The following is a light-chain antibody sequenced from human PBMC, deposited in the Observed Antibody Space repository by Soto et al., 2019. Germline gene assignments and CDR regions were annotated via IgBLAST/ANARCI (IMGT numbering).Light chain of an antibody. CDR3: QQRSNWPWM. Sequence: EIVLTQSPATLSLSPGERATLSCRASQSVSSYLACYQQKPGQAPRLLIYDASNRATGIPARFSGIGSGTDFTLSISSREPEDFAVYYCQQRSNWPWMFGQGTKVEIK. CDR2: DAS. J-gene: IGKJ1*01. CDR1: QSVSSY. V-gene: IGKV3-11*01.